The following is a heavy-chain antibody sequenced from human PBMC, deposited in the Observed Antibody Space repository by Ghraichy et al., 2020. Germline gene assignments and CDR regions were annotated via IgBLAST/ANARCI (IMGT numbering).Heavy chain of an antibody. J-gene: IGHJ4*02. CDR1: GGSISSYY. CDR2: IYYSGST. Sequence: ETLSLTCTVSGGSISSYYWSWIRQPPGKGLEWIGYIYYSGSTNYNPSLKSRVTISVDTSKNQFSLKLSSVTAADTAVYYCARDRKGLPGPTYFDYWGQGTLVTVSS. V-gene: IGHV4-59*01. CDR3: ARDRKGLPGPTYFDY. D-gene: IGHD2-2*01.